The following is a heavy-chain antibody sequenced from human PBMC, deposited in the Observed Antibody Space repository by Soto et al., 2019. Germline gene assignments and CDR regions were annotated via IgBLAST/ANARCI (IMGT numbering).Heavy chain of an antibody. CDR2: IYYSGST. V-gene: IGHV4-39*01. CDR3: ATTYYFGSGSAY. CDR1: GGSISSSSYY. J-gene: IGHJ4*02. D-gene: IGHD3-10*01. Sequence: QLQLQESGPGLVKPSETLSLTCTVSGGSISSSSYYWGWIRQPPGKGLEWIGGIYYSGSTYYNPSVKSRVTISVDTSKNQFFLQLSSVTAADTAVYYCATTYYFGSGSAYWGQGTLVTVSS.